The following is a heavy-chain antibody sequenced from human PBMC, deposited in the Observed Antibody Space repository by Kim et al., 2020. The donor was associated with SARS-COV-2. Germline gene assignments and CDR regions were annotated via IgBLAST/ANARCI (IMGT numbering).Heavy chain of an antibody. CDR1: GGSISSYY. V-gene: IGHV4-59*08. CDR2: IYYSGST. CDR3: ARHGEPYSSSWYRWNGRSDAFDI. D-gene: IGHD6-13*01. J-gene: IGHJ3*02. Sequence: SETLSLTCTVSGGSISSYYWSWIRQPPGKGLEWIGYIYYSGSTNYNPSLKSRVTISVDTSKNQFSLKLSSVTAADTAVYYCARHGEPYSSSWYRWNGRSDAFDIWGQGTMVTVSS.